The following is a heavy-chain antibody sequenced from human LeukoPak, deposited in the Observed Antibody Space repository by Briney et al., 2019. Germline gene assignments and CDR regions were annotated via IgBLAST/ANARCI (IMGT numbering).Heavy chain of an antibody. CDR3: AKHYDISGYYPY. CDR2: ISGGGGST. D-gene: IGHD3-22*01. CDR1: GLTFSTYA. Sequence: QPGGSLRLSCAASGLTFSTYAMSWVRQAPGKGLEWVSAISGGGGSTHYADSVKGRFTISRDNSKNTLFLQMSSLRADDTAIYYCAKHYDISGYYPYWGQGTLVTVSS. J-gene: IGHJ4*02. V-gene: IGHV3-23*01.